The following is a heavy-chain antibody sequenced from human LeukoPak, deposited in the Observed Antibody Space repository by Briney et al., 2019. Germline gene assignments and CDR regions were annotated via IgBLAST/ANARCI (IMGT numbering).Heavy chain of an antibody. D-gene: IGHD4-11*01. Sequence: GGSLRLSCAASGFTFSSYSMNWVRQTPGKGLEWVSSISSSSSYIYYADSVKGRFTISRDNAKNSLYLQMNSLRAEDTAVYYCARDHLLTVTTGGFDYWGQGTLVTVSS. CDR3: ARDHLLTVTTGGFDY. J-gene: IGHJ4*02. V-gene: IGHV3-21*01. CDR1: GFTFSSYS. CDR2: ISSSSSYI.